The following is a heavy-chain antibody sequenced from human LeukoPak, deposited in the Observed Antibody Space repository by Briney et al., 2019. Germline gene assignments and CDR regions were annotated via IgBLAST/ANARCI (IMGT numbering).Heavy chain of an antibody. Sequence: ASVKVSCKASGGTFSSYAISWVRQAPGQGLEWMGGIIPIFGTANYAQKFQGRVAITADESTSTAYMELSSLRSEDTAVYYCARASKQQLDDTGYWGQGTLVTVSS. J-gene: IGHJ4*02. CDR1: GGTFSSYA. CDR2: IIPIFGTA. V-gene: IGHV1-69*13. D-gene: IGHD6-13*01. CDR3: ARASKQQLDDTGY.